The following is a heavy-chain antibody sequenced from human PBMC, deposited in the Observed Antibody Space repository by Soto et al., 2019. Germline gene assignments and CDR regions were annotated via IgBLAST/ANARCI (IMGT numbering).Heavy chain of an antibody. CDR1: GYTFTTYD. D-gene: IGHD2-8*01. CDR2: ISTYNGNT. Sequence: QVQLVQSGAEVKKPGASVKVSCKASGYTFTTYDISWVRQAPGQGLEWMGRISTYNGNTNYPQSLQVRLTMTTDTSTTIAYMELRSLRSDDTAVYYCARDPYHVLMVNAPNLYGMDVWGQGTTVTVSS. CDR3: ARDPYHVLMVNAPNLYGMDV. V-gene: IGHV1-18*01. J-gene: IGHJ6*02.